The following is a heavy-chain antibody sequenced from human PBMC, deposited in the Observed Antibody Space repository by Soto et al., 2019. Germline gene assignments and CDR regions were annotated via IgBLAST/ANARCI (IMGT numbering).Heavy chain of an antibody. Sequence: QVHLVQSGPEVKKPGASVKVSCKGSGYTFTSYGITCVRQAPGQGLEWMGWISAHNGNTDYAQQLQGRVPVTRDTSTSTAYMELRSLRSDDTAVYYCARGRYGDYGGQGALVTVSS. J-gene: IGHJ4*02. CDR2: ISAHNGNT. CDR3: ARGRYGDY. D-gene: IGHD1-1*01. CDR1: GYTFTSYG. V-gene: IGHV1-18*01.